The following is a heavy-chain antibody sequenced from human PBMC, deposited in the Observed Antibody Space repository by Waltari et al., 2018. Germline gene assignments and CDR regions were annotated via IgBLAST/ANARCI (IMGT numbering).Heavy chain of an antibody. J-gene: IGHJ4*02. D-gene: IGHD2-15*01. V-gene: IGHV4-4*02. CDR1: GDSMSSNDW. CDR2: IHRRGKT. CDR3: ARDRGRGLYFDS. Sequence: QLQLQESGPGLVKPSGALSLTCTVSGDSMSSNDWWSWVRQTPEKGLEWIGQIHRRGKTNYNPSPESRVTISIDTSNNQFSLKVPSTTAADTAVYYCARDRGRGLYFDSWGQGILVTVSP.